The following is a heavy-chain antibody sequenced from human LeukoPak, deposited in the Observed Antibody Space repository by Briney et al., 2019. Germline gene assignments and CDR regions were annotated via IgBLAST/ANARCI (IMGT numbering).Heavy chain of an antibody. CDR3: ARDTGATVTRIYYYMDV. CDR2: INPNSGGT. CDR1: GYTFTGYY. Sequence: ASVKVSCKASGYTFTGYYMHWVRQAPGQGLEWMGWINPNSGGTNYAQKFQGRVTMTRDTSISTAYMELSRLRSDDTAVYYCARDTGATVTRIYYYMDVWGKGTTVTVSS. J-gene: IGHJ6*03. D-gene: IGHD4-11*01. V-gene: IGHV1-2*02.